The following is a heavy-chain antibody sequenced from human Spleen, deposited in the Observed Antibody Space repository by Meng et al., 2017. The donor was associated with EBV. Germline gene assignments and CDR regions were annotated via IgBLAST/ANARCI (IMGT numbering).Heavy chain of an antibody. Sequence: QVQVGQSGAEVKKPGSSVKVSCEASGGTFMTSAINWVRQAPGQGLEWMGGIIPIFGTTNYAQKFQDRLTITADKSTSRLYMELSSLRSDDTGVYFCARQDGGGYSGYFDCWGQGTLVTVSS. CDR3: ARQDGGGYSGYFDC. CDR1: GGTFMTSA. CDR2: IIPIFGTT. J-gene: IGHJ4*02. V-gene: IGHV1-69*06. D-gene: IGHD4-23*01.